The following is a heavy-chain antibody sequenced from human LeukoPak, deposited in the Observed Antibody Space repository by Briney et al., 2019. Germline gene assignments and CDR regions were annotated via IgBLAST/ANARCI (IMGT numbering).Heavy chain of an antibody. J-gene: IGHJ4*02. V-gene: IGHV4-59*13. CDR3: ARFGADTYGYKYYFDY. CDR1: GGSISGYN. CDR2: IYYSGST. Sequence: SETLSLTCIVSGGSISGYNGSWIRQPPGRGLEWIGYIYYSGSTNYNPSLKSRVTISVDTSTNLFSLKLISMSAADTAVYYCARFGADTYGYKYYFDYWRQGAVVPVSS. D-gene: IGHD3-16*01.